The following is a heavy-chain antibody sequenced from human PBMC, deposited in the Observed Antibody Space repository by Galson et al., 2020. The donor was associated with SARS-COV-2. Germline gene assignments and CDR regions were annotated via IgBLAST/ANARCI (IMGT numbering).Heavy chain of an antibody. J-gene: IGHJ6*03. CDR2: INHSGST. CDR1: GGSFSGYY. CDR3: ARGLRLANYWSSTSGYWDYYYYYRAV. V-gene: IGHV4-34*01. Sequence: SETLSLTCAVYGGSFSGYYWSWIRQPPGKGLEWIGEINHSGSTNYNPSLKSRVTISVDTSKKQFSLKLSSVTAADTAVYYCARGLRLANYWSSTSGYWDYYYYYRAVWGKGTTVTVSS. D-gene: IGHD2-2*01.